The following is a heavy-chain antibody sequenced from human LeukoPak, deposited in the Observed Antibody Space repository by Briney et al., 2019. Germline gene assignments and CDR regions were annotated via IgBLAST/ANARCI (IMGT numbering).Heavy chain of an antibody. Sequence: GRSLRLSCAASRFTFDDYAMHWVRQAPGKGLEWVSGISWNSGSIGYADSVKGRFTISRDNAKNSLYLQMNSLRAEDTALYYCAKDDRDDYGDYGFGYWGQGTLVTVSS. J-gene: IGHJ4*02. D-gene: IGHD4-17*01. CDR2: ISWNSGSI. CDR1: RFTFDDYA. V-gene: IGHV3-9*01. CDR3: AKDDRDDYGDYGFGY.